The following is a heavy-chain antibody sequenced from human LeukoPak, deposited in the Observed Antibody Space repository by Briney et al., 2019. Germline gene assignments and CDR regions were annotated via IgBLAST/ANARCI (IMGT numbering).Heavy chain of an antibody. CDR3: ARDPLLWFGELNWFDP. Sequence: GRSLRLSCAASGFTFSSYGMHWVRQAPGKGLEWVAVIWYDGSNKYYADSVKGRFTISRDNSKNTLYLQMNSLRAEDTAVYYCARDPLLWFGELNWFDPWGQGTLVTVSS. J-gene: IGHJ5*02. V-gene: IGHV3-33*01. D-gene: IGHD3-10*01. CDR1: GFTFSSYG. CDR2: IWYDGSNK.